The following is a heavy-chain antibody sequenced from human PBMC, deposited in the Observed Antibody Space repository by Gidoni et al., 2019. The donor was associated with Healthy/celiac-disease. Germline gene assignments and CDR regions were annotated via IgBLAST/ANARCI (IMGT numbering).Heavy chain of an antibody. D-gene: IGHD6-25*01. Sequence: QVQLQQWGAGLLKPSETLSLTCAVYGGSFSGYYCSWIRQPPGKGLEWIGEINHSGSTNYNPSLKSRVTISVDTSKNQFSLKLSSVTAADTAVYYCAGGWQRNGMDVWGQGTTVTVSS. V-gene: IGHV4-34*01. CDR3: AGGWQRNGMDV. J-gene: IGHJ6*02. CDR2: INHSGST. CDR1: GGSFSGYY.